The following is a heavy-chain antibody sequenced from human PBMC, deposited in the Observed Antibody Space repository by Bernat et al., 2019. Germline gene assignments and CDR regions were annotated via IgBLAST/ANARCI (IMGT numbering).Heavy chain of an antibody. V-gene: IGHV3-9*01. CDR3: AKAPYSSGWYNWFDP. J-gene: IGHJ5*02. D-gene: IGHD6-19*01. CDR1: GFTFDDYA. Sequence: EVQLVESGGGLVQPGRSLRLSCAASGFTFDDYAMHWVRQAPGKGLEWVSGISWNSGSIGYADSVKGRFTISRDNAKNSLYLQMNSLRAEDTAFYYCAKAPYSSGWYNWFDPWGQGTLVTVSS. CDR2: ISWNSGSI.